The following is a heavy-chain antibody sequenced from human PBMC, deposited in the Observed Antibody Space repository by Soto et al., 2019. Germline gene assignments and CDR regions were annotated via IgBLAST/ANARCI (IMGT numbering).Heavy chain of an antibody. CDR3: ASGKAWEVLLAY. J-gene: IGHJ4*02. Sequence: QVQLQESGPGLVKPSQTLSLTCTVSGASINSGGYYWSWIRQLPGKGMEWIGYIYFSGSTYYNPSLGSRVTISRDTSQNQFSRQLSYVTAADTSVYYCASGKAWEVLLAYWGQVTLATVCS. CDR2: IYFSGST. V-gene: IGHV4-31*03. CDR1: GASINSGGYY. D-gene: IGHD1-26*01.